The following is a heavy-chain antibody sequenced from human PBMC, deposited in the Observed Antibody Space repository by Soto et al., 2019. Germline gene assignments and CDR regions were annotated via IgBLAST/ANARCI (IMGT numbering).Heavy chain of an antibody. J-gene: IGHJ5*02. CDR3: ARLRIATNNYKWFDP. D-gene: IGHD2-21*01. V-gene: IGHV4-31*03. CDR2: IYVTGAV. Sequence: SETLSLTCSVSGAALNSGNYYWSWIRQVPGKGLEWIGHIYVTGAVDYNPSLRDRITISQDTSERQFSLNLRLVTAADTAVYYCARLRIATNNYKWFDPWGHGTLVTVSS. CDR1: GAALNSGNYY.